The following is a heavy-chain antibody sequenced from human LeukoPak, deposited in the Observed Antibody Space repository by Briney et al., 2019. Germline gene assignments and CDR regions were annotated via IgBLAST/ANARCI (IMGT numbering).Heavy chain of an antibody. J-gene: IGHJ4*02. V-gene: IGHV1-2*02. D-gene: IGHD2-15*01. CDR1: GYTFTGYY. CDR2: INPNSGGT. Sequence: ASVKVSCKASGYTFTGYYIHWVRQAPGQGLEWMGWINPNSGGTSYAQKFQGRVTMTRDTSMSTAYMELSGLRSDDTAVYYCSRDSGYCSGGSCWYFDFWGQGTLVTVSA. CDR3: SRDSGYCSGGSCWYFDF.